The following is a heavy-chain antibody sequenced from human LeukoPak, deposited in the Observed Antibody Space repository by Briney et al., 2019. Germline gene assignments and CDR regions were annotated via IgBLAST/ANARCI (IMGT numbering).Heavy chain of an antibody. D-gene: IGHD1-14*01. CDR3: ARGRTRGRLDY. J-gene: IGHJ4*02. CDR2: INHSGST. CDR1: GGSFSGYY. V-gene: IGHV4-34*01. Sequence: SETLSLTCAVYGGSFSGYYWSWIRQPPGKGLEWIGEINHSGSTNYNPSLKSRVTISVDTSKNQFSLKQSSVTAADTAVYYCARGRTRGRLDYWGQGTLVTVSS.